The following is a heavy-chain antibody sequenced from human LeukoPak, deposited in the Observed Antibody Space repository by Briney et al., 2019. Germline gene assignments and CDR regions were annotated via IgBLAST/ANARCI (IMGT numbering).Heavy chain of an antibody. J-gene: IGHJ4*02. CDR3: ARDGDVYVSGWYRGGFDH. V-gene: IGHV4-4*02. Sequence: PSGTLSLTCAVSGGSINTDNWWSWVRQSPGKGLEWIGEIYHGVTTNYNPSLNNRATISVDKSKNQSSLKLISVTAADTAVYYCARDGDVYVSGWYRGGFDHWGQGILVTVSS. CDR1: GGSINTDNW. D-gene: IGHD6-19*01. CDR2: IYHGVTT.